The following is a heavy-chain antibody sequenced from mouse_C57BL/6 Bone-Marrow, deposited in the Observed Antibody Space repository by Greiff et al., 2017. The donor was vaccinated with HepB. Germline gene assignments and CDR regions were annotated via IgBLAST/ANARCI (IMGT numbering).Heavy chain of an antibody. Sequence: EVKLQESGPELVKPGASVKISCKASGYSFTGYYMNWVKQSPEKSLEWIGEINPSTGGTTYNQKFKAKATLTVDKSSSTAYMQLKSLTSEDSAVYYCALPLGGYWGQGTTLTVSS. CDR3: ALPLGGY. CDR2: INPSTGGT. J-gene: IGHJ2*01. V-gene: IGHV1-42*01. D-gene: IGHD2-12*01. CDR1: GYSFTGYY.